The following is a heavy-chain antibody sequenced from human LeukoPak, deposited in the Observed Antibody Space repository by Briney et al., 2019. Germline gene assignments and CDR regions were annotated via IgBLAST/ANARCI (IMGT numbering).Heavy chain of an antibody. J-gene: IGHJ4*02. Sequence: HPGGSLRLSCAASGFTFSSYSMTWVRQAPGKGLEWVSYISSSSSTIYYADSVKGRFTISRDNAKNSLNLQMNSLRAEDTAVYYCARGDEDIVVVPAASPGDYWGQGTLVTVSS. CDR1: GFTFSSYS. D-gene: IGHD2-2*01. CDR2: ISSSSSTI. V-gene: IGHV3-48*04. CDR3: ARGDEDIVVVPAASPGDY.